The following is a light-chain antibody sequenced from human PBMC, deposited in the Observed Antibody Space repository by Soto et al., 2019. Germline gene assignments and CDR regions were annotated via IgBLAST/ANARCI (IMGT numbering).Light chain of an antibody. Sequence: QAVVTQKPSLTVSPGETVTLTCGSSTGAVTSGHYSYWFQQKPGQAPRTLIYHTSNKHSWTPARFSGSLFGGKAALTLSGAQPEDEAVYYCSLFSSGPGVFGGGTKVNVL. CDR1: TGAVTSGHY. V-gene: IGLV7-46*01. J-gene: IGLJ2*01. CDR2: HTS. CDR3: SLFSSGPGV.